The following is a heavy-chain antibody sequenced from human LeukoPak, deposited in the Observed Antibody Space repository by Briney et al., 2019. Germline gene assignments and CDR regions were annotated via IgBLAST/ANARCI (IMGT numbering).Heavy chain of an antibody. CDR3: ARGRGYCSSTSCYAAMDRRLDY. CDR2: IYYSGST. J-gene: IGHJ4*02. Sequence: ASETLSLTCTVSGGSISSSSYYWGWIRQPPGKGLACIGSIYYSGSTYYNPSLKSRVTISVDTSKNQFSLKLSSVTAADTAVYYCARGRGYCSSTSCYAAMDRRLDYWGQGTLVTVSS. D-gene: IGHD2-2*01. V-gene: IGHV4-39*01. CDR1: GGSISSSSYY.